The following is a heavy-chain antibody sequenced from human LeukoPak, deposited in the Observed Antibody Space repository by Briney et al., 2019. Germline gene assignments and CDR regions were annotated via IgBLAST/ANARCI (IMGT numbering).Heavy chain of an antibody. CDR1: GYSFTGYY. J-gene: IGHJ3*02. CDR3: ARDLSMTMVVTRDALDI. CDR2: INPNSGGT. V-gene: IGHV1-2*06. Sequence: ASVKVSCKASGYSFTGYYMHWVRQAPGQGLEWMGRINPNSGGTNYAQKFQGRVTMTRDTSISTAYMELSSLRSDGTAVYYCARDLSMTMVVTRDALDIWGQGTMVTVSS. D-gene: IGHD4-23*01.